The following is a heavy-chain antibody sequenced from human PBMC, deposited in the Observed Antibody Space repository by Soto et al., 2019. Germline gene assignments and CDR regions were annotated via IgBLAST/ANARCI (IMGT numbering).Heavy chain of an antibody. Sequence: PSETLSLTCIVSGGSISGSSYYWGWIRQPPGKGLEWIGSIYYSGSTYYNPSLKSRVTMSVDTSKNQFSLKLSSVTAADTAVYSFSRHYVPKPLSGYAYNWFDPWGQGTLVTVSS. D-gene: IGHD5-12*01. V-gene: IGHV4-39*01. CDR1: GGSISGSSYY. CDR3: SRHYVPKPLSGYAYNWFDP. J-gene: IGHJ5*02. CDR2: IYYSGST.